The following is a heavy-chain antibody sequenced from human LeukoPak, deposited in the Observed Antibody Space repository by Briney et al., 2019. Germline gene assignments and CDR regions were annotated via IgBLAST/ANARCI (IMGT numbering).Heavy chain of an antibody. V-gene: IGHV1-69*13. Sequence: SVKVSCKASGYTFNNYYMYWVRQAPVQGLEWMGGIIPIFGTANYAQKFQGRVTITADESTSTAYMELSSLRSEDTAVYYCVPGRLCSGGSCSNNWFDPWGQGTLVTVSS. CDR2: IIPIFGTA. CDR3: VPGRLCSGGSCSNNWFDP. D-gene: IGHD2-15*01. CDR1: GYTFNNYY. J-gene: IGHJ5*02.